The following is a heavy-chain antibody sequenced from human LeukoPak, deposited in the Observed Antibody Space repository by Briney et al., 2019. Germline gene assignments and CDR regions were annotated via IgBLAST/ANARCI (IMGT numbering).Heavy chain of an antibody. V-gene: IGHV3-73*01. CDR1: GFDFSGFY. CDR3: ARVQWLRRWFVFDY. Sequence: GGSLKLSCAASGFDFSGFYMHWVRQASGRGLEWVGLIRTKPTSYTTVYAASVKGRFTISRDDSKNTLYLQMNSLRAEDTAVYFCARVQWLRRWFVFDYWGQGALVTVSS. CDR2: IRTKPTSYTT. J-gene: IGHJ4*02. D-gene: IGHD5-12*01.